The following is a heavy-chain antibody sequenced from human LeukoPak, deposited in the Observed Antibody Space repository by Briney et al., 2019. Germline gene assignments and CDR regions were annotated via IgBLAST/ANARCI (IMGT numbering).Heavy chain of an antibody. J-gene: IGHJ6*03. D-gene: IGHD2-2*02. V-gene: IGHV1-2*02. CDR3: ARDGAGYRRDIVVVPAAIRGEYYYMDV. Sequence: GASVKVSCKASGYTFTGYYMHWVRQAPGQGLEWMGWINPNSGGTNYAQKFQGRVTMTRDTSISTAYMELSRLRSDDTAVYYCARDGAGYRRDIVVVPAAIRGEYYYMDVWGKGTTVTVSS. CDR1: GYTFTGYY. CDR2: INPNSGGT.